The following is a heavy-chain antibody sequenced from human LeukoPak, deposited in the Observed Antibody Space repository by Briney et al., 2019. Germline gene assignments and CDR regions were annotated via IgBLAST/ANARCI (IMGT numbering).Heavy chain of an antibody. J-gene: IGHJ4*02. CDR2: IHTSGIT. D-gene: IGHD1-26*01. CDR3: ARDLGSNYVYFDY. Sequence: PSETLSLTCTVSGGSISSHYWSWLRQPAGKGLEYIGRIHTSGITNYNPSLKSRVTMSGDTSKNQFYLNLRSVTAADTAVYYCARDLGSNYVYFDYWGQGSLVTDSS. CDR1: GGSISSHY. V-gene: IGHV4-4*07.